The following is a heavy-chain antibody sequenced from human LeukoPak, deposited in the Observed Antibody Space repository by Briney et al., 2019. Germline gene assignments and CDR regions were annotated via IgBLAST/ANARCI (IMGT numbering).Heavy chain of an antibody. Sequence: PSETLSLTCAVSGGSISSGGYSWSWIRQPPGKGLEWIGYIYHSGSTYYNPSLKSRVTISVDRSKNQFSLKLSSVTAADTAVYYCARGHRGSGWYDDYWGQGTLVTVSS. CDR1: GGSISSGGYS. CDR3: ARGHRGSGWYDDY. CDR2: IYHSGST. V-gene: IGHV4-30-2*01. D-gene: IGHD6-19*01. J-gene: IGHJ4*02.